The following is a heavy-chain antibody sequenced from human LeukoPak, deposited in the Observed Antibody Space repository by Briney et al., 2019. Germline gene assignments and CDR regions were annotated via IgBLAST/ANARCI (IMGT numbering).Heavy chain of an antibody. D-gene: IGHD5-12*01. V-gene: IGHV3-7*01. CDR3: AKEGYSGFVTFDH. CDR2: IKADGSRI. Sequence: GESLRLSCAASGFTFSTNWMSWVRQAPGKGLEWVANIKADGSRIAYADSVKGHLTISRDNAKNSVYLQMSSLRAEDTAVYYCAKEGYSGFVTFDHWGQGTLVTVSS. CDR1: GFTFSTNW. J-gene: IGHJ4*02.